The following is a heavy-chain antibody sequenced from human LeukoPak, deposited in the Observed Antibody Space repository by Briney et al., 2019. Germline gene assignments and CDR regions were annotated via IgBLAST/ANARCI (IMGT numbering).Heavy chain of an antibody. CDR2: IYYSGST. V-gene: IGHV4-39*07. Sequence: KASETLSLTCTVSGGSISSSSYYWGWIRQPPGKGLEWIGSIYYSGSTYYNPSLKSRVTISVDTSKNQFSLKLSSVTAADTAVYYCARDSQWELLGYFDYWGQGTLVTVSS. J-gene: IGHJ4*02. D-gene: IGHD1-26*01. CDR1: GGSISSSSYY. CDR3: ARDSQWELLGYFDY.